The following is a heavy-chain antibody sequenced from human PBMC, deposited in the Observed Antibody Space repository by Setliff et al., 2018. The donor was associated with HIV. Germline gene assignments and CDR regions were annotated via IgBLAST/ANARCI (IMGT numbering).Heavy chain of an antibody. CDR1: GHTFSNSD. D-gene: IGHD3-10*01. CDR2: MNPNTGVA. V-gene: IGHV1-8*01. J-gene: IGHJ6*04. CDR3: ARGKGVGGVIITGGLDV. Sequence: AASVKVSCKASGHTFSNSDIHWVRRATGQGLEWMGWMNPNTGVAGYALKFQGRVTMTRDTSISTAYMELGSLTSEDTAVYWCARGKGVGGVIITGGLDVWGKGTTVTVSS.